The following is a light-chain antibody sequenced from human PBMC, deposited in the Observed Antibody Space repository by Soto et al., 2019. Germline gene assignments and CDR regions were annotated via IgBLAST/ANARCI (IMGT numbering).Light chain of an antibody. CDR2: DVS. J-gene: IGLJ2*01. V-gene: IGLV2-14*01. CDR3: SSYTSRSTVV. Sequence: QSALTQPASVSGSPGQSITISCTGTSSDVGGYNYVSWYQQHPGKAPKLMIYDVSSRPSGVSNRFSGSKSANTASLTISGLQAEDEADYYCSSYTSRSTVVFGGGTKVTVL. CDR1: SSDVGGYNY.